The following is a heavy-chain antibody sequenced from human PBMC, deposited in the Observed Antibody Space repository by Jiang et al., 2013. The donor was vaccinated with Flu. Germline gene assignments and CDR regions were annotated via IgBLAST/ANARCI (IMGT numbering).Heavy chain of an antibody. CDR2: IYVRDSDT. V-gene: IGHV5-51*01. CDR1: GYSFSNYW. CDR3: ARGGGDHLFDY. J-gene: IGHJ4*02. Sequence: GAEVKKPGESLKISCKGSGYSFSNYWIGWVRQMPGKGLGWMGIIYVRDSDTRYSPSFQGQVTFSADKSVSTAYLQRSSLKASDTAMYYCARGGGDHLFDYWGQGTLVTVSS. D-gene: IGHD2-21*01.